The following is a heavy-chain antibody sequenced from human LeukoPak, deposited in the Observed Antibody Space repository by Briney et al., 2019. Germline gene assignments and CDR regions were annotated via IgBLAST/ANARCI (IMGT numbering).Heavy chain of an antibody. D-gene: IGHD1-26*01. J-gene: IGHJ6*02. CDR1: GFTFSSYA. CDR2: ISGSGGST. CDR3: AKDYVTRELVFYYGMDV. V-gene: IGHV3-23*01. Sequence: GGSLRLSCAASGFTFSSYAMSWVRQAPGKGLEWVSAISGSGGSTYYADSVKCRFTISRDNSKNTLYLQMNSLRAEDTAVYYCAKDYVTRELVFYYGMDVWGQGTTVTVSS.